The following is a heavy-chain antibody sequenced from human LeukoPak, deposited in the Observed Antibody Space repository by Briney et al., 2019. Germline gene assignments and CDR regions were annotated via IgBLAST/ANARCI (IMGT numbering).Heavy chain of an antibody. CDR1: GFTVSSNY. V-gene: IGHV3-66*02. D-gene: IGHD4-17*01. J-gene: IGHJ3*02. Sequence: PGGSLRLSCAASGFTVSSNYMSWVRQAPGKGLEWVSVIYSGGSTYYADSVKGRFTISRDNSKNTLYLQMNSLRGEDTAVYYCARGRGNGDYDYDAFDIWGQGTMVTVSS. CDR2: IYSGGST. CDR3: ARGRGNGDYDYDAFDI.